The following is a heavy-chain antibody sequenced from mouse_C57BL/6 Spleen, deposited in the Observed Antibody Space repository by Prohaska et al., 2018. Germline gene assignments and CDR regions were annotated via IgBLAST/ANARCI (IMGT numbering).Heavy chain of an antibody. V-gene: IGHV10-3*01. CDR1: GFTFNTYA. D-gene: IGHD1-1*01. Sequence: ELQLVESGGGLVQPKGSLKLSCAASGFTFNTYAMPWVRHAPGQGLEWVARIRSKSSNDATYYADSMKDRFTISRDDSQSMLYLQMNNLKTEDTAMYYCVRDYYGSSLDYWGQGTTLTVSS. CDR2: IRSKSSNDAT. J-gene: IGHJ2*01. CDR3: VRDYYGSSLDY.